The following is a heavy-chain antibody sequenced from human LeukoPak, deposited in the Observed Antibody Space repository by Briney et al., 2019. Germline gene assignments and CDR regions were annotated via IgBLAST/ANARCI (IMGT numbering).Heavy chain of an antibody. CDR2: IYSGGST. J-gene: IGHJ3*02. CDR3: ARDGFSSGYPYDAFDI. D-gene: IGHD3-22*01. CDR1: GFTVSSNY. V-gene: IGHV3-53*01. Sequence: PGGPLRLSCAASGFTVSSNYMSWVRKAPGKGLEWVSVIYSGGSTYYADSVKGRFTISRDNSKNTLYLQMNSLRAEDTAVYYCARDGFSSGYPYDAFDIWGQGTMVTVSS.